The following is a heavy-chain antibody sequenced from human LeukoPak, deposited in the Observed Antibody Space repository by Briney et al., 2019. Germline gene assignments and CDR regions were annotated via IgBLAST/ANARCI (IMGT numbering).Heavy chain of an antibody. CDR3: ARDLVPYGSGNSMGD. D-gene: IGHD3-10*01. Sequence: WASVKVSCKASGYTFTSNYIHWVRQAPGQGLEWMGMIYPRDGSTSYAQKFQGRVTISADESTNTAYMELSSLRSEDTAVYYCARDLVPYGSGNSMGDWGQGTLVTVSS. CDR1: GYTFTSNY. V-gene: IGHV1-46*01. J-gene: IGHJ4*02. CDR2: IYPRDGST.